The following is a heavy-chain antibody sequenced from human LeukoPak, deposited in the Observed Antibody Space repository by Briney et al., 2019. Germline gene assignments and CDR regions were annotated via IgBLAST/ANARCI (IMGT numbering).Heavy chain of an antibody. CDR1: GFTFSSYG. CDR2: IRYDGSNK. CDR3: ALAVAGSLDY. J-gene: IGHJ4*02. D-gene: IGHD6-19*01. Sequence: GGSLRLSCAASGFTFSSYGMNWVRQAPGKGLEWVAFIRYDGSNKYYADSVKGRFTISRDNSKNTLYLQMNSLRAEDTAVYYCALAVAGSLDYWGQGTLVTVSS. V-gene: IGHV3-30*02.